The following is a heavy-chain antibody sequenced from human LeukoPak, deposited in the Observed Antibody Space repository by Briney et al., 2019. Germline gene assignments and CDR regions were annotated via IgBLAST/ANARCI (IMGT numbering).Heavy chain of an antibody. Sequence: AGGSLRLSCAASGFTFSSYVMHWVRQAPGKGPEYVSAISSNRGSTYYANSVKGRFTISRDNSKNTLYLQMGSLRAEDTAVYYCARRGSYYYYMDVWGKGTTVTVSS. V-gene: IGHV3-64*01. J-gene: IGHJ6*03. CDR2: ISSNRGST. CDR3: ARRGSYYYYMDV. CDR1: GFTFSSYV. D-gene: IGHD3-16*01.